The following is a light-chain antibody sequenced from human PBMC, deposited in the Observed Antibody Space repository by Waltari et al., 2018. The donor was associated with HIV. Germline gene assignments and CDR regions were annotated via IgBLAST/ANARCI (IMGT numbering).Light chain of an antibody. CDR3: CSYARSGIP. CDR1: SSDVGSYNL. J-gene: IGLJ2*01. Sequence: QSALPQPASVSGSFGQSITISCPGTSSDVGSYNLVSWYQYHPGKAPKLIIYEVSKRPSGVSNRFSGSKSGNTASLTVSGLQAEDEAHYYCCSYARSGIPFGGGTKLTVL. V-gene: IGLV2-23*02. CDR2: EVS.